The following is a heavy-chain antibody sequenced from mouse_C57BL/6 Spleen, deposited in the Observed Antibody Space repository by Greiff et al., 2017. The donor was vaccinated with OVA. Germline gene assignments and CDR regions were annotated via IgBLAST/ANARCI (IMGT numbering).Heavy chain of an antibody. J-gene: IGHJ1*03. V-gene: IGHV5-9*04. Sequence: EVQRVESGGGLVKPGGSLKLSCAASGFTFSSYTMSWVRQTPEKRLEWVATISGGGGNTYYPDSVKGRFTISRDNAKNTLYLQMSSLRSEDTAMYYCARHYYGSSHWYFDVWGTGTTVTVSS. CDR1: GFTFSSYT. CDR3: ARHYYGSSHWYFDV. CDR2: ISGGGGNT. D-gene: IGHD1-1*01.